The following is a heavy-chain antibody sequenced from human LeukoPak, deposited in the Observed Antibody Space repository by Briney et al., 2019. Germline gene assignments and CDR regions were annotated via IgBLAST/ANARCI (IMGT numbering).Heavy chain of an antibody. Sequence: PGRSLRLSCAASGFTFSSYSMNWVRQAPGKGLEWVSSISSSSGYIYYADSLKGRFTISRDNAKNSLYLQMNSLRAEDTAVYYCARGGHYYDSSGYYHSPYGMDVWGQGTRDPVSS. V-gene: IGHV3-21*01. CDR1: GFTFSSYS. J-gene: IGHJ6*02. CDR2: ISSSSGYI. CDR3: ARGGHYYDSSGYYHSPYGMDV. D-gene: IGHD3-22*01.